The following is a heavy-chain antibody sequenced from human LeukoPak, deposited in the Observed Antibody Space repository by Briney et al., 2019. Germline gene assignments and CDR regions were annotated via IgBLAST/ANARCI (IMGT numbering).Heavy chain of an antibody. V-gene: IGHV3-53*01. D-gene: IGHD3-10*01. J-gene: IGHJ4*02. CDR2: IYSGGST. CDR1: GFTVSSNY. CDR3: ARGEYYGSGSYSI. Sequence: PGGSLRLSCAASGFTVSSNYMSWVRQAPGKGLEWVSVIYSGGSTYYADSVKGRFTISRDNSNNTLYLQMNSLRAEDTAVYYCARGEYYGSGSYSIWGQGTLVTVSS.